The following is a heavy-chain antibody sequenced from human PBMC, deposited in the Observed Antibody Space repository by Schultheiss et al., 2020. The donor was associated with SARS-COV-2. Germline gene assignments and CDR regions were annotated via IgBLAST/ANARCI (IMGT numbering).Heavy chain of an antibody. Sequence: SETLSLTCTVSGGSISSYYWSWIRQPAGKGLEWIGRIYTSGSTNYNPSLKSRVTMSVATSKKQFSLNLSSVTAADTAVYYCARGYSGWRSEWFDPWGQGTLVTVSS. CDR2: IYTSGST. J-gene: IGHJ5*02. V-gene: IGHV4-4*07. CDR3: ARGYSGWRSEWFDP. CDR1: GGSISSYY. D-gene: IGHD6-19*01.